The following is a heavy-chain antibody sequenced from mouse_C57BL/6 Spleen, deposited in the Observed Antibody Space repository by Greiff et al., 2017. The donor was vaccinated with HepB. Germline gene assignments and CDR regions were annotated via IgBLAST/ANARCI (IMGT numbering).Heavy chain of an antibody. Sequence: QVKLKQSGPGLVQPSQRLSITCTVSGFSLTSYGVHWVRQSPGKGLEWLGVIWRGGSTDYNAAFMSRLSITKDNSKSQVFFKMNSLQADDTAIYYCAKNGDYYGSSYGWYFDVWGTVTTVTVSS. CDR2: IWRGGST. D-gene: IGHD1-1*01. V-gene: IGHV2-5*01. CDR1: GFSLTSYG. J-gene: IGHJ1*03. CDR3: AKNGDYYGSSYGWYFDV.